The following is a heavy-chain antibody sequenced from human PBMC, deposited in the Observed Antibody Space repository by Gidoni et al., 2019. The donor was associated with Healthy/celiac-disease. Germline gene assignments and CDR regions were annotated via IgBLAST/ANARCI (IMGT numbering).Heavy chain of an antibody. CDR2: INHSGST. CDR3: ARLNSSSWYSDY. CDR1: GWSLIGHY. D-gene: IGHD6-13*01. J-gene: IGHJ4*02. Sequence: QVQLQQWRAGLFKPSETLSLTCAAYGWSLIGHYWSWIRQPPGKGLEWIGEINHSGSTNYNTSLKSRVTISVDTSKNQFSLKLSSVTAADTAVYYCARLNSSSWYSDYWGQGTLVTVSS. V-gene: IGHV4-34*01.